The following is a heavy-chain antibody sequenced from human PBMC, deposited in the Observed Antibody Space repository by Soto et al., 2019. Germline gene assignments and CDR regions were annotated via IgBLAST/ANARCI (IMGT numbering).Heavy chain of an antibody. CDR3: ATSYDSGFDP. CDR2: ISPKNGNT. Sequence: LLLQSGAELKKPGASVKISCKASGYSFSTYDISWLRQAPGQGPEWMGRISPKNGNTNYAQNFQDRVTMTADTSSSTAYMELRGLRSDDTAKSYCATSYDSGFDPWGQGTLVTVSS. D-gene: IGHD3-3*01. J-gene: IGHJ5*02. V-gene: IGHV1-18*04. CDR1: GYSFSTYD.